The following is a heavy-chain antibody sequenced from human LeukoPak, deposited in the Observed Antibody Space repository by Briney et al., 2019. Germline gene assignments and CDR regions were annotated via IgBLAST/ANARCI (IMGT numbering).Heavy chain of an antibody. D-gene: IGHD3-10*01. J-gene: IGHJ4*02. Sequence: PGGSLRLSCAASGFTFSSYWMHWVRQAPGKGLVWVSRIDNGGSSTNYADSVRGRFTISRDNSKNTLYPQMNSLRAEDTAVYYCAKDFTMIRGSELDYWGQGTLVTVSS. CDR3: AKDFTMIRGSELDY. V-gene: IGHV3-74*01. CDR1: GFTFSSYW. CDR2: IDNGGSST.